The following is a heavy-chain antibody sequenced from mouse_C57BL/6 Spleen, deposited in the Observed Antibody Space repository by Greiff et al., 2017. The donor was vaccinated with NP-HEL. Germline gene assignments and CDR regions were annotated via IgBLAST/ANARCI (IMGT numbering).Heavy chain of an antibody. CDR2: IWSGGST. CDR1: GFSLTSYG. D-gene: IGHD2-3*01. J-gene: IGHJ2*01. CDR3: ARNSLYDYVDY. Sequence: VQVVESGPGLVQPSQSLSITCTVSGFSLTSYGVHWVRQSPGKGLEWLGVIWSGGSTDYNAAFISRLSISKDNSKSQVFFKMNSLQADDTAIYYCARNSLYDYVDYWGQGTTLTVSS. V-gene: IGHV2-2*01.